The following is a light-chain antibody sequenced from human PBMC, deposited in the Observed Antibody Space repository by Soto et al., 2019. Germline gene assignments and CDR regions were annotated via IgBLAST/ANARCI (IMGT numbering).Light chain of an antibody. CDR3: QQRHNWPIT. V-gene: IGKV3-11*01. Sequence: EMVLTQSPATLSLSPGERATLSCRTSQTIRGLLNWYQQRPGQAPRLLVHDTSNWATDIPARFSGSGSGSDFILTISSLDPEDFGVYFCQQRHNWPITFGQGTRLDI. J-gene: IGKJ5*01. CDR1: QTIRGL. CDR2: DTS.